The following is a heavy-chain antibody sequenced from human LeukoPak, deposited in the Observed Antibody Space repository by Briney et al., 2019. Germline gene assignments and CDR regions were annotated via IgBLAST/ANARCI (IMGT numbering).Heavy chain of an antibody. D-gene: IGHD6-13*01. V-gene: IGHV1-69*01. J-gene: IGHJ4*02. CDR1: GGTFSSYA. CDR2: IIPIFGTA. CDR3: AEGKYSSSWRPFDY. Sequence: SVKVSCKASGGTFSSYAISWVRQAPGQGLEWMGGIIPIFGTANYAQKFQGRVTITADESTSTAYMELSSPRSEDTAVYYCAEGKYSSSWRPFDYWGQGTLVTVSS.